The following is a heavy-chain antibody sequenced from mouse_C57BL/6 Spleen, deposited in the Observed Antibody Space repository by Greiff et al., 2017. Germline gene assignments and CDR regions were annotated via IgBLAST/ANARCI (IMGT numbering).Heavy chain of an antibody. CDR1: GYSITSDY. V-gene: IGHV3-8*01. J-gene: IGHJ1*03. CDR2: ISYSGST. D-gene: IGHD1-1*01. Sequence: EVQLVESGPGLAKPSQTLSLTCSVTGYSITSDYWNWIRKFPGNKLEYMGYISYSGSTYYNPSLKSRISITRDTSKNQYYLQLNSVTTEDTATYYCARVTTVVARESWYFDVWGTGTTVTVSS. CDR3: ARVTTVVARESWYFDV.